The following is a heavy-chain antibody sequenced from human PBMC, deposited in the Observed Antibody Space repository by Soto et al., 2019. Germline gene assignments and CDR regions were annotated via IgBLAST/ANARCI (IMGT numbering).Heavy chain of an antibody. V-gene: IGHV3-33*01. Sequence: GGSLRLSCAASGFTFSSYGMHWVRQAPGKGLEWVAVIWYDGSNKYYADSVKGRFTISRDNSKNTLYLQMNSLRAEDTAVYYCARGRGIRGLNWFDPWGQGTLVTVSS. J-gene: IGHJ5*02. CDR1: GFTFSSYG. D-gene: IGHD3-10*01. CDR3: ARGRGIRGLNWFDP. CDR2: IWYDGSNK.